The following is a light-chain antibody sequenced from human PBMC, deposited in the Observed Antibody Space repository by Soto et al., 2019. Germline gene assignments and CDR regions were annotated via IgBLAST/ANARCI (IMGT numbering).Light chain of an antibody. CDR2: GAS. V-gene: IGKV3-20*01. CDR3: QQFGSSPGFT. Sequence: EIVLTQSPGTLSLSPGERATLSCRASQSINSRYLAWYQQTPGQAPRLLIYGASSRATGIPDRFSGSGSGTDFTLTISRLEPEDFAVYYCQQFGSSPGFTFGPGTIVDIK. J-gene: IGKJ3*01. CDR1: QSINSRY.